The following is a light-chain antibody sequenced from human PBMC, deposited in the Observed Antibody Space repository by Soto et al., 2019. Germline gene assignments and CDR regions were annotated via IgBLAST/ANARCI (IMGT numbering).Light chain of an antibody. Sequence: EIVMAQSPATLSVSPWEIATLSFMASQSVRGNLAWYQQKPGQSPRLLIYGASSRATGIPVRFSGSGSGTEFTLTISRLETEDFAVYYCQQYGSSGTFGQGTKVDI. CDR3: QQYGSSGT. CDR2: GAS. V-gene: IGKV3-15*01. CDR1: QSVRGN. J-gene: IGKJ1*01.